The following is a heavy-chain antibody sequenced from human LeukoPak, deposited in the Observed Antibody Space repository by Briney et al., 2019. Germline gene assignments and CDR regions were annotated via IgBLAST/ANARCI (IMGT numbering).Heavy chain of an antibody. V-gene: IGHV4-4*02. CDR2: IYNSGTT. Sequence: SGTLSLTCAVSGGFIGSSNWWSWARQPPGKGLEWIGEIYNSGTTNYNPSLKSRVTMSVDKSKNQFSLKLSSVTAADTAIYYCATYFYGDYASYYFDFWGQGTLVTVSS. D-gene: IGHD4-17*01. CDR1: GGFIGSSNW. CDR3: ATYFYGDYASYYFDF. J-gene: IGHJ4*02.